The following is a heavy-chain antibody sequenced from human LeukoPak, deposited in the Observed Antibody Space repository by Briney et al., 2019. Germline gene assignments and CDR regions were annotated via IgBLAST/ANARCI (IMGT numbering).Heavy chain of an antibody. D-gene: IGHD2-15*01. J-gene: IGHJ4*02. CDR3: AKDSAPYCSGGSCYGKLRDPDYYFDY. CDR2: ISYDGSNK. Sequence: GGSLRLSCAASGVTFSSYGMHWVRQAPGKGLEWVAVISYDGSNKYYADSVKGRFTISRDNSKNTLYLQMNSLRAEDTAVYYCAKDSAPYCSGGSCYGKLRDPDYYFDYWGQGTLVTVSS. CDR1: GVTFSSYG. V-gene: IGHV3-30*18.